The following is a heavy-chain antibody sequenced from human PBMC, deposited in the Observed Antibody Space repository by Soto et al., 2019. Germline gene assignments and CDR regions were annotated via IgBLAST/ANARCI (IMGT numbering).Heavy chain of an antibody. CDR2: VSNDGTTT. CDR1: GFTFSDYA. CDR3: ARDQKKRSTSYNWFDP. J-gene: IGHJ5*02. Sequence: QPGGSLRLSCVASGFTFSDYAMHWVRQAPGKGLEWVAIVSNDGTTTYQAKSVKGRLTVSRDNSKNTLYMQMNNLTPEDTAIYYCARDQKKRSTSYNWFDPWGQGNLVTVSS. D-gene: IGHD6-6*01. V-gene: IGHV3-30-3*01.